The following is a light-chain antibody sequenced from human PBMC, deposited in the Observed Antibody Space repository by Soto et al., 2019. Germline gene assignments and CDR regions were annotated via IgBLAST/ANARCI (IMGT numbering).Light chain of an antibody. Sequence: SYDLTQPPSVSVAPGQTARITCGGNNIGSKSVHWYQQKPGQAPVLVVYDDGARPSGIPERISGSKSGNTANLTFSRVDAGDEADYFCQVWISGSDHPVLFGGGTQLTVL. CDR1: NIGSKS. CDR3: QVWISGSDHPVL. J-gene: IGLJ2*01. V-gene: IGLV3-21*02. CDR2: DDG.